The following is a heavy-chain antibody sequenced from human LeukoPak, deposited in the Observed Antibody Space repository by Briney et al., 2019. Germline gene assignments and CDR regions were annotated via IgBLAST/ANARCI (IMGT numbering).Heavy chain of an antibody. D-gene: IGHD4-17*01. Sequence: TGGSLRLSCAASGFTFSSYAMSWVRQAPGKGLEWVSAISGSGGSTYYADSVKGRFTISRDNSKNTLYLQMNSLRAEDTAVYYCAKDRGYGDHFNLLDYWGQGTLVTVSS. CDR3: AKDRGYGDHFNLLDY. CDR1: GFTFSSYA. J-gene: IGHJ4*02. CDR2: ISGSGGST. V-gene: IGHV3-23*01.